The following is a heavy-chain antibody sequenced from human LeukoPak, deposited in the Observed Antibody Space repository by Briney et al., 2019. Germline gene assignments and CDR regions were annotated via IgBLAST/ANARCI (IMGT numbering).Heavy chain of an antibody. CDR3: AKEREYCTNGVCPIFDY. Sequence: GGSLRLSCAASGFTFSSYGMHWVRQAPGKGLEWVAFIRYDGSNKYYADSVKGRLTISRDNSKNTLYLQMNSLRAEDTAVYYCAKEREYCTNGVCPIFDYWGQGTLVTVSS. CDR1: GFTFSSYG. CDR2: IRYDGSNK. V-gene: IGHV3-30*02. D-gene: IGHD2-8*01. J-gene: IGHJ4*02.